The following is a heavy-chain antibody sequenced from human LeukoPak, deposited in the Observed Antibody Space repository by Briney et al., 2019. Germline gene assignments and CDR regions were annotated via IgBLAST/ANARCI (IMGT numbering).Heavy chain of an antibody. CDR3: ATPALGRRLYYYDY. CDR1: GSTFSSDC. Sequence: GGPQALSAAAAGSTFSSDCLSWVLQTPGKGLEWVGRIRTKSDGETVDYAAPVKGRFTISRDDSKNTLFLQMNSLKTEDTAVYYCATPALGRRLYYYDYWGQGTLVTVSP. D-gene: IGHD3-16*01. J-gene: IGHJ4*02. CDR2: IRTKSDGETV. V-gene: IGHV3-15*07.